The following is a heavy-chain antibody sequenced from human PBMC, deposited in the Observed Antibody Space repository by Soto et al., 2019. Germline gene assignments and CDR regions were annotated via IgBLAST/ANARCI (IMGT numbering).Heavy chain of an antibody. V-gene: IGHV4-4*02. CDR3: ARVSVSGTYSDY. J-gene: IGHJ4*02. CDR1: GGSISSSNW. CDR2: IYHIGST. Sequence: SETLSLTCAVSGGSISSSNWWTWVRQPPGKGLEWIGEIYHIGSTNYNPSLKSRVTISVDKSKNQFSLNLSSVTAADTAVYYCARVSVSGTYSDYWGQGTLVTVSS. D-gene: IGHD6-19*01.